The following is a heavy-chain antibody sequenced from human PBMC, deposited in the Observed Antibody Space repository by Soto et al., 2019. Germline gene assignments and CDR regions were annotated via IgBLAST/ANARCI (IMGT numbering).Heavy chain of an antibody. CDR1: GGSLSTYY. D-gene: IGHD2-2*02. CDR2: MSYSGSS. J-gene: IGHJ5*02. Sequence: QVRLQESGPGLVKPSETLSLTCTVSGGSLSTYYWSWIRQPPGKGLEWIVYMSYSGSSNYIPSLMSRVTMSVDTFKNQVFLKLSSVTAADTAVYYCAKTRIPSTAATFAPWGQGTLVTVS. V-gene: IGHV4-59*01. CDR3: AKTRIPSTAATFAP.